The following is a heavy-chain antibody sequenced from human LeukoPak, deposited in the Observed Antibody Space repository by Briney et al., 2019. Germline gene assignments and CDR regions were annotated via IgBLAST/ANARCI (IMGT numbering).Heavy chain of an antibody. D-gene: IGHD1-26*01. CDR3: ARDGVGNWFDP. Sequence: SETLSLTCTVSGGSVSSGSYYWSWIRQPPGKGLEWIGYIYYSGSTNYNPSLKSRVTISVDTSKNQFSPKLSSVTAADTAVYYCARDGVGNWFDPWGQGTLVTVSS. CDR2: IYYSGST. CDR1: GGSVSSGSYY. J-gene: IGHJ5*02. V-gene: IGHV4-61*01.